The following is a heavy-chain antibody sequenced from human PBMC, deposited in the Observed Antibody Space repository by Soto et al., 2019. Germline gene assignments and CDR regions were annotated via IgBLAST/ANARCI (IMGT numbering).Heavy chain of an antibody. D-gene: IGHD1-26*01. CDR1: GGTFSSYA. J-gene: IGHJ4*02. V-gene: IGHV1-69*06. CDR2: IIPIFGTA. CDR3: AGGLYSGSCSRSHPFDY. Sequence: AASVKVSCKASGGTFSSYAISWVRQAPGQGLEWMGGIIPIFGTANYAQKFQGRVTITADKSTSTAYMELSSLRSEDTAVYYCAGGLYSGSCSRSHPFDYWGQGTLVTVPQ.